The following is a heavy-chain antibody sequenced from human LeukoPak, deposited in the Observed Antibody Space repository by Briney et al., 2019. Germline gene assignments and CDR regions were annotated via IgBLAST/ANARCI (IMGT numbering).Heavy chain of an antibody. CDR3: TRGDQSNLFAY. CDR2: IYSGGST. D-gene: IGHD2-2*01. CDR1: GFTFSRNY. J-gene: IGHJ4*02. Sequence: GGSLRLSCAASGFTFSRNYMSWVRQAPGKGLEWVSVIYSGGSTYYSDSVKAKFPISRANSKTPVYLQINSLRAGDAAVYYCTRGDQSNLFAYCGQGTLVTVSS. V-gene: IGHV3-66*01.